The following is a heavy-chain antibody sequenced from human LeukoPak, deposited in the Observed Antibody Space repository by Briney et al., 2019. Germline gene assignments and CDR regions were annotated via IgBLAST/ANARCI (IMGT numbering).Heavy chain of an antibody. D-gene: IGHD3-9*01. Sequence: PSETLSLTCTVSGGPVSSGSYHWSWIRQPPGLGLEWIGYIYYSGSTNYNPSLKSRVTISVDTSKNQFSLKLSSVTAADTAVYYCARGDWYFDYWGQGTLVTVSS. J-gene: IGHJ4*02. V-gene: IGHV4-61*01. CDR3: ARGDWYFDY. CDR1: GGPVSSGSYH. CDR2: IYYSGST.